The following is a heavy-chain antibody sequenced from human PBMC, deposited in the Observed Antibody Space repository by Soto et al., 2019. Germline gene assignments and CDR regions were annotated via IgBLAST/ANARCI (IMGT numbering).Heavy chain of an antibody. V-gene: IGHV4-34*01. J-gene: IGHJ6*02. CDR2: INHSGST. CDR1: GGSFSGYY. CDR3: ARGPLYYYGMDV. Sequence: SETLSLTCAVYGGSFSGYYWSWIRQPSGKGLEWIGEINHSGSTNYNPSLKSRVTISVDTSKNQFSLKLSSVTAADTAVYYCARGPLYYYGMDVWGQGTTVTVSS.